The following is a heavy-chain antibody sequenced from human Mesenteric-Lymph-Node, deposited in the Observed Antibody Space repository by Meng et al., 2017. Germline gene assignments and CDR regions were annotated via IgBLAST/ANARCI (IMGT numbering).Heavy chain of an antibody. D-gene: IGHD1-26*01. Sequence: GESLKISCAASGFTFSSYWMHWVRQAPGKGLVWVSRINSDGSSTSYADSVKGRFTISRDNAKNSLYLQMNSLRAEDTALYYCARGGFSYYYGMEVWGQGTTVTVSS. CDR2: INSDGSST. CDR1: GFTFSSYW. J-gene: IGHJ6*02. V-gene: IGHV3-74*01. CDR3: ARGGFSYYYGMEV.